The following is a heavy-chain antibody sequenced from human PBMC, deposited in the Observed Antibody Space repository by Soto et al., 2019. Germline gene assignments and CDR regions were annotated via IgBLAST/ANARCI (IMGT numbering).Heavy chain of an antibody. V-gene: IGHV1-46*01. D-gene: IGHD3-3*01. J-gene: IGHJ4*02. CDR1: GYTFTSYY. CDR2: INPSGGST. CDR3: ARDDRVVIPPRPFDY. Sequence: ASVKVSCKASGYTFTSYYMHWVRQAPGQGLEWMGIINPSGGSTSYAQKFQGRVTMTRDTSTSPVYMELSSLRSEDTAVYYCARDDRVVIPPRPFDYWGQGPLVTVSS.